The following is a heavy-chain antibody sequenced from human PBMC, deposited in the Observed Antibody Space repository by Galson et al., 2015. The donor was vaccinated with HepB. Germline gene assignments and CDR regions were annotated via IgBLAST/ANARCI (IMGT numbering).Heavy chain of an antibody. D-gene: IGHD6-13*01. CDR1: GFTVSSKF. V-gene: IGHV3-53*01. J-gene: IGHJ4*02. CDR3: ARGGLAGAGIDY. CDR2: IYSGGNT. Sequence: SLRLSCAASGFTVSSKFMSWVRQAPGMGLEWVSVIYSGGNTYYADSVKGRFAISRDNSKNTVYLQMNSLRAEDTAVYYCARGGLAGAGIDYWGQGALVTVSS.